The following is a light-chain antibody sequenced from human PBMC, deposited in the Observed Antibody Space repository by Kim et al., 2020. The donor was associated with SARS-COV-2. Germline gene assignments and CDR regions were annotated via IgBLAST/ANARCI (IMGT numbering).Light chain of an antibody. V-gene: IGKV3-15*01. Sequence: SPGDRAPLSCRALHSVATNVAWYQQTPGQAPRLLIYGASTRATGIPARFSGSGSGTEFTLTISSLQSEDLAVYFCQQYDDWPPWTFGQGTKVDIK. CDR1: HSVATN. CDR2: GAS. CDR3: QQYDDWPPWT. J-gene: IGKJ1*01.